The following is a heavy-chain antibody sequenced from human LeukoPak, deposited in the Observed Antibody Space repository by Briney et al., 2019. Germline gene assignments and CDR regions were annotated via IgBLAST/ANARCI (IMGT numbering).Heavy chain of an antibody. CDR1: GFTFSSYS. V-gene: IGHV3-48*01. J-gene: IGHJ4*02. CDR2: ISSSSSTI. D-gene: IGHD6-19*01. CDR3: ARDKVGGSMAGSNLDY. Sequence: GGSLRLSCAASGFTFSSYSMNWVRQAPGKRLEWVSYISSSSSTIYYADSVKGRFTISRDNAKNSLYLQMNSLRAEDTAVYYCARDKVGGSMAGSNLDYWGQGNLVTVSS.